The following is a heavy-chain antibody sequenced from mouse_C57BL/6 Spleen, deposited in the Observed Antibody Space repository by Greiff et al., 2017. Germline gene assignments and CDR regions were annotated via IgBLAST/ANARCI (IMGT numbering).Heavy chain of an antibody. Sequence: EVQGVESGGDLVKPGGSLKLSCAASGFTFSSYGMSWVRQTPDKRLEWVATISSGGSYTYYPDSVKGRFTISRDNAKNTLYLQMSSLKSEDTAMYYCARRQPSFAMDYWGQGTSVTVSS. D-gene: IGHD3-2*01. CDR1: GFTFSSYG. V-gene: IGHV5-6*01. CDR2: ISSGGSYT. CDR3: ARRQPSFAMDY. J-gene: IGHJ4*01.